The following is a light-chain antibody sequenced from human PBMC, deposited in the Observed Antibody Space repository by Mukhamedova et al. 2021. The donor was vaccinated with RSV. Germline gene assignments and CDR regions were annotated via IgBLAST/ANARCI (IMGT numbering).Light chain of an antibody. Sequence: GSSGSIASNYVQWYQQRPGSAPTTVIYEDNQGPSGVPDRFSGSIDSSSNSTSLTISGLKTEDEADYYCQSYDSSNHVVFGGGTKLT. CDR2: EDN. CDR3: QSYDSSNHVV. CDR1: SGSIASNY. J-gene: IGLJ2*01. V-gene: IGLV6-57*02.